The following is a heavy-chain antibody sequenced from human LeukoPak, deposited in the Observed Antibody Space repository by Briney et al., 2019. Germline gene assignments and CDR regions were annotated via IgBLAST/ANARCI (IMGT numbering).Heavy chain of an antibody. D-gene: IGHD2-2*01. CDR1: GFTFGSYE. Sequence: PGGSLRLSCAASGFTFGSYEMNWVRQAPGKGLEWVSYISSSGSTIYYVDSEKGRFAISRDNAKNSLYLQMNSLRAEDTAVYYCARRYCSSTSCLFDYWGQGTLVTVSS. CDR2: ISSSGSTI. CDR3: ARRYCSSTSCLFDY. J-gene: IGHJ4*02. V-gene: IGHV3-48*03.